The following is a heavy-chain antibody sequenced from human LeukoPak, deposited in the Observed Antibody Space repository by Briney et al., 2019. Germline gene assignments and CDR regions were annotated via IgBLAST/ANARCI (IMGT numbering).Heavy chain of an antibody. CDR2: IIPIFGTA. V-gene: IGHV1-69*06. Sequence: SVKVSCKASGGPFSNYAITWLRLAPGQGLEWMGGIIPIFGTANSAQRFQGRVTITADTSTTTTYIQLNSLASGDTAVYFCARGPVRSTPISSFFDSWGQGTLVTVSS. CDR1: GGPFSNYA. J-gene: IGHJ4*02. CDR3: ARGPVRSTPISSFFDS. D-gene: IGHD2-2*01.